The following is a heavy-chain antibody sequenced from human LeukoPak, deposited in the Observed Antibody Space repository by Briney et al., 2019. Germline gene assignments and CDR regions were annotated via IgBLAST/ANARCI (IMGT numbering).Heavy chain of an antibody. CDR3: ARDSGWNYVDLEY. D-gene: IGHD1-7*01. V-gene: IGHV3-66*01. Sequence: PGGCLRLSCAASGFTVSSNYMSWVRQAPGKGLGWVSVTYSGGSTYYADSVKGRFTISRDNSKNTVYLQMNNLRAEDTAVYYCARDSGWNYVDLEYWGQGTLVTVSS. CDR1: GFTVSSNY. CDR2: TYSGGST. J-gene: IGHJ4*02.